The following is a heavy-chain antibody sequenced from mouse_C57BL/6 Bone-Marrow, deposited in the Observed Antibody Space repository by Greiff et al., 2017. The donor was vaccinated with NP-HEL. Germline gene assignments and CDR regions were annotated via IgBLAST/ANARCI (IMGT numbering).Heavy chain of an antibody. CDR3: ARPYYSNFYWYFDV. CDR1: GVDFSRYW. D-gene: IGHD2-5*01. J-gene: IGHJ1*03. CDR2: INPDSSTI. V-gene: IGHV4-1*01. Sequence: EAGGVDFSRYWMSWVRRAPGKGLEWIGEINPDSSTINYAPSLKDKFIISRDNAKNTLYLQMSKVRSEDTALYYCARPYYSNFYWYFDVWGTGTTVTVSS.